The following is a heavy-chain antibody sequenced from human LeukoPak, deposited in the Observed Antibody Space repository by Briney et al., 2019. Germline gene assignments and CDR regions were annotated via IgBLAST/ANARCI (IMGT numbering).Heavy chain of an antibody. V-gene: IGHV3-30*02. CDR2: IRYDGSNK. Sequence: GGSLRLSCAASGFTFSSYGMHWVRQAPGKGLEWVAFIRYDGSNKYYADSVKGRFTISRDNSKNTLYLQMNSLRAEDTAVYYCAKDGKRSSSVSYWGQGTLVTVSS. D-gene: IGHD6-6*01. J-gene: IGHJ4*02. CDR3: AKDGKRSSSVSY. CDR1: GFTFSSYG.